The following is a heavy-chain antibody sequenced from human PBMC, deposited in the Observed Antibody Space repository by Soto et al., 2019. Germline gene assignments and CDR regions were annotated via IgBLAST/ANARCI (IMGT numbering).Heavy chain of an antibody. CDR1: GGSISSSSYY. V-gene: IGHV4-39*01. CDR3: AAVAGTSPPHLLGY. J-gene: IGHJ4*02. Sequence: PSETLSLTCTVSGGSISSSSYYWGWIRQPPGKGLEWIGSIYYSGSTYYNPSLKSRVTISVDTSKNQFSLKLSSVTAADTAVYYCAAVAGTSPPHLLGYRGQGSLVIVSS. CDR2: IYYSGST. D-gene: IGHD6-19*01.